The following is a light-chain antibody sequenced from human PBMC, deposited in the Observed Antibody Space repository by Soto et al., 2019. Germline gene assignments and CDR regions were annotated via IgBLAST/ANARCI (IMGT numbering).Light chain of an antibody. J-gene: IGLJ3*02. CDR2: EVN. CDR3: SSYAGSNTFL. V-gene: IGLV2-8*01. Sequence: QSALTQPPSASGSPGQSVTISCTGTSSDVGDYNYVSWYQQHPGKAPKLIIYEVNKRPSGVPDRFSGSKSGNTASLTVSGLQAEDEADYYCSSYAGSNTFLFGGGTKSPS. CDR1: SSDVGDYNY.